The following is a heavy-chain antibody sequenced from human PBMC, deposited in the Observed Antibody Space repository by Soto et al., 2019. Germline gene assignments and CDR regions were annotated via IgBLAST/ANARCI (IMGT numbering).Heavy chain of an antibody. J-gene: IGHJ5*02. V-gene: IGHV4-59*01. CDR3: SRSVRVAARLGWFDP. CDR2: IYYSGST. Sequence: TSETLSLTCTVSGGSISSYYCSWIRQPPGKGLEWIGYIYYSGSTNYNPSLKSRVTISVDTSKNQFSLKLSSVTAADTAVYYCSRSVRVAARLGWFDPGGQGTLVSVSS. CDR1: GGSISSYY. D-gene: IGHD6-6*01.